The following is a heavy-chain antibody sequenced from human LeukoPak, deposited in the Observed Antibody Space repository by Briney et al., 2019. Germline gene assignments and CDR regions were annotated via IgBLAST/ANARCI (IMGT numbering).Heavy chain of an antibody. Sequence: SETLSLTCTVSGGSISSSSYYWGWIRQPPGKGLEWIGSIYYSGSTNYNPSLKSRVTISVDTSKNQFSLKLSSVTAADTAVYYCARGQTFYDILTGYYQGYFDYWGQGTLVTVSS. CDR1: GGSISSSSYY. CDR3: ARGQTFYDILTGYYQGYFDY. V-gene: IGHV4-39*07. J-gene: IGHJ4*02. D-gene: IGHD3-9*01. CDR2: IYYSGST.